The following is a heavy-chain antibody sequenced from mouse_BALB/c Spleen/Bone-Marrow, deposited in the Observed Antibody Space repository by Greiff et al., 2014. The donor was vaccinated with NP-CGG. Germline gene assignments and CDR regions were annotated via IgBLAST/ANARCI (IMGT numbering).Heavy chain of an antibody. Sequence: QVQLQQSGAKLVRPGDSVKISCKGSGYTFTAYAIHWVKRSHAKSLEWIGVNSGYYGDAIYNQKFKGKATMTVDKSSSTAYMQLTRLTSEDSAIYYCARFLKIRNATGYWGQGTSVTVSS. D-gene: IGHD1-1*01. CDR1: GYTFTAYA. J-gene: IGHJ4*01. V-gene: IGHV1S137*01. CDR3: ARFLKIRNATGY. CDR2: NSGYYGDA.